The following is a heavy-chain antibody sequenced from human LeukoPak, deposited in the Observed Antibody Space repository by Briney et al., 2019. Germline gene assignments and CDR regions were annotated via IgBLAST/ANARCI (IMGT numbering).Heavy chain of an antibody. D-gene: IGHD2-21*01. CDR1: GYPFSNFA. V-gene: IGHV3-23*01. Sequence: GGSLRLSCEGSGYPFSNFAMSWIRQGPGKGLEWVADIRGSDGTTCYADSVKGRFTIPRDNSQNMLYLQMNSLRVEDTAVYYCAKHRLSVLGRGDHWGQGLLVTVSP. CDR3: AKHRLSVLGRGDH. J-gene: IGHJ4*02. CDR2: IRGSDGTT.